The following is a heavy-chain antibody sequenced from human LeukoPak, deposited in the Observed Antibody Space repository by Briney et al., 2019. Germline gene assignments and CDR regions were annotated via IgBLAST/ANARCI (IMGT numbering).Heavy chain of an antibody. CDR2: VDASGTTT. CDR3: ANERGYSSSEATQY. CDR1: AFTFKSYA. J-gene: IGHJ4*02. Sequence: GGSLRLSCAASAFTFKSYAMIWVRQAPGKGLEWVSAVDASGTTTYYADSVKGRFIISRDNSKNTLYLELTSLRAEDTAVYYCANERGYSSSEATQYWGQGTLVTVSS. V-gene: IGHV3-23*05. D-gene: IGHD5-12*01.